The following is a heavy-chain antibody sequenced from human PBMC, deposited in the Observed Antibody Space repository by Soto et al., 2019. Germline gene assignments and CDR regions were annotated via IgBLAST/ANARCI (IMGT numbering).Heavy chain of an antibody. D-gene: IGHD2-2*01. CDR1: GFSISSATFY. Sequence: PSETLSLTCTVSGFSISSATFYWGWIRQPPGKGLEWVGSIYYSGDTYYSPSLKSRVTISLDTSMNQFSLKLTSVSAADTAMYYCARQATTSWSYWGQGTLVTVS. CDR3: ARQATTSWSY. V-gene: IGHV4-39*01. J-gene: IGHJ4*02. CDR2: IYYSGDT.